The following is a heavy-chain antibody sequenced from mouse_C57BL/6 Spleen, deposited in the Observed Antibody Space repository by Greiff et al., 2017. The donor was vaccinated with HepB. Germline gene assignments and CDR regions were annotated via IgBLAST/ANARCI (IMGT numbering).Heavy chain of an antibody. Sequence: EVQLQESGGGLVQPGGSLSLSCAASGFTFTDYYMSWVRQPPGKALEWLGFIRHKANGYTTEYSVSVKGRFTISRDTSQSILYLQMNALGAEDSATYYCARYRRGFAYWGQGTLVTVSA. CDR1: GFTFTDYY. J-gene: IGHJ3*01. V-gene: IGHV7-3*01. CDR3: ARYRRGFAY. CDR2: IRHKANGYTT.